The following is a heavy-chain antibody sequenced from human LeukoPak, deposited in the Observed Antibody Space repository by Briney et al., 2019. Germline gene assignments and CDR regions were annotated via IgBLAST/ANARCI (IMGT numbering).Heavy chain of an antibody. CDR2: IHYTGTT. J-gene: IGHJ6*04. CDR1: GGSIDGFY. V-gene: IGHV4-59*01. D-gene: IGHD3-10*01. Sequence: PSETLSLTCTVSGGSIDGFYWGWIRLSPGGGLEWIGYIHYTGTTNYNPSLKSRLTISVDTSKNQFSLKLSSVTAADTAIYYCARLARLTLIRGVTGYHSLDVWGIGIKVTVSS. CDR3: ARLARLTLIRGVTGYHSLDV.